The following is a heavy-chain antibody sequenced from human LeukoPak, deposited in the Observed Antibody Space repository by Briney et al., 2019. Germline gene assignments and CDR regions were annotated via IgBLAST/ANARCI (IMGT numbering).Heavy chain of an antibody. CDR1: GFTFSSYG. V-gene: IGHV3-30*18. J-gene: IGHJ4*02. D-gene: IGHD3-22*01. CDR3: AKDWYYDSSVED. CDR2: ISYDGSNK. Sequence: GGSLRLSCAASGFTFSSYGMHWVRQAPGKGLEWVAVISYDGSNKYYADSVKGRFTISRDNSKNTLYLQMNSLRAEDTAVYYCAKDWYYDSSVEDWGQGTLVTVSS.